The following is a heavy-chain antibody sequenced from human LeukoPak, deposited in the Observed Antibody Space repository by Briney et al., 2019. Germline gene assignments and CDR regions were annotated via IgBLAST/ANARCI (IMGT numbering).Heavy chain of an antibody. CDR2: FYYSGSP. Sequence: SETLSLTCTVSGGSISSYYWSWIRQPPGKGLEWLGFFYYSGSPNYNPSLKSRVTISVDTSKNQFSLKLSSVTAADTAVYYCARAGYSSSWLDYWGQGTLVTVSS. V-gene: IGHV4-59*12. CDR1: GGSISSYY. CDR3: ARAGYSSSWLDY. J-gene: IGHJ4*02. D-gene: IGHD6-13*01.